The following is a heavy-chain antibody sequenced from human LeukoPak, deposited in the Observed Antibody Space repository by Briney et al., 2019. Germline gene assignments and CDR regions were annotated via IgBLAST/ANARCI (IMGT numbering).Heavy chain of an antibody. CDR3: ARHPGTMSSFDY. J-gene: IGHJ4*02. D-gene: IGHD1-7*01. Sequence: PSETLSLTCTVSGGSISSSSYYWGWIRQPPGKGLEWIGSIYYSGSTYYNPSLKSRVTISVDTSKNQFSLKLSSVTAADTAVYYCARHPGTMSSFDYWGQGTLVTVSS. CDR2: IYYSGST. V-gene: IGHV4-39*01. CDR1: GGSISSSSYY.